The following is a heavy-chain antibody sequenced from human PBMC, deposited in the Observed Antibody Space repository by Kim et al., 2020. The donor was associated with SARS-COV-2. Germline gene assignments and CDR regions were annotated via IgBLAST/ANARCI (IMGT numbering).Heavy chain of an antibody. J-gene: IGHJ6*02. CDR2: INHSGST. CDR1: GGSFSGYY. Sequence: SETLSLTCAVYGGSFSGYYWSWIRQPPGKGLEWIGEINHSGSTNYNPSLKSRVTISVDTSKNQFSLKLSSVTAADTAVYYCARSVYPRYYGSGSYLVGTRSGGMDVWGQGTTVTVSS. CDR3: ARSVYPRYYGSGSYLVGTRSGGMDV. D-gene: IGHD3-10*01. V-gene: IGHV4-34*01.